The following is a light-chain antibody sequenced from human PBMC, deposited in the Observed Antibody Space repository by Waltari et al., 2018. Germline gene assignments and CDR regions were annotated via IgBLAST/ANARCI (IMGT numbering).Light chain of an antibody. CDR3: SMYMGSGVWV. V-gene: IGLV8-61*01. CDR1: PGSVSSHSY. J-gene: IGLJ3*02. CDR2: KGI. Sequence: QTVVTQEPSLSVSPGGTVTLTCALSPGSVSSHSYPTWYQQTPGQPPRTLVYKGISRSSGVPDRFSGSILGNTAALTITGAQVDDESDYYCSMYMGSGVWVFGGGTKLTVL.